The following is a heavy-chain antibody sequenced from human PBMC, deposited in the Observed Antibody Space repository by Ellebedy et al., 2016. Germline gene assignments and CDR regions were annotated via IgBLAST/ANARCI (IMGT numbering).Heavy chain of an antibody. D-gene: IGHD5-12*01. CDR3: AREVATIGLNWFDP. CDR2: FIPIFGTA. Sequence: SVKVSXKTSGGTFSSYAISCVRHAPGQGLEWMGGFIPIFGTANYAQKFQGRVTITADKSTSTAYMELSSLRSEDTAVYYCAREVATIGLNWFDPWGQGTLVTVSS. CDR1: GGTFSSYA. V-gene: IGHV1-69*06. J-gene: IGHJ5*02.